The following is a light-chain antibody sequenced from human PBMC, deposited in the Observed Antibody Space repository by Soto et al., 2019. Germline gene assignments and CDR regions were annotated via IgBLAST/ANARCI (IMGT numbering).Light chain of an antibody. J-gene: IGKJ4*01. CDR1: QGISSW. Sequence: DIQMTQSPSSVSASVGDRGTITCRARQGISSWLAWYQQKPGQAPKLLIDAASSLLRGVPSRSSGSGSGTDLTLTISSLQPEDFATCDGQQAKSFPLSSGGGTKVEI. CDR3: QQAKSFPLS. CDR2: AAS. V-gene: IGKV1-12*01.